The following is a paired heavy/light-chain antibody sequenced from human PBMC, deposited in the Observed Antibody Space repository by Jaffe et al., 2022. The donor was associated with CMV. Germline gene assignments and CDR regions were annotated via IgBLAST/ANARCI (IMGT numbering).Light chain of an antibody. CDR3: QQSYSSPFT. CDR2: GAS. Sequence: DIQMTQSPSSLSASVGDRVTITCRASQSITGYLNWYQQKLGKAPKLLIYGASGLQSGVPSRFSGSGSGTDFTLTISSLQPEDFATYYCQQSYSSPFTFGPGTKVDI. V-gene: IGKV1-39*01. J-gene: IGKJ3*01. CDR1: QSITGY.
Heavy chain of an antibody. Sequence: QLHLQESGPGLVKPSETLSLTCTVSGGSISTNNYYWGWIRQPPGKGLEWIGNLYYSGNTRYNPSLKSRVTISVDTSKNQFSLKVSSVTAADTAVYYCARTFGDDYHFDYWGQGTLVTVSS. V-gene: IGHV4-39*01. CDR1: GGSISTNNYY. J-gene: IGHJ4*02. CDR3: ARTFGDDYHFDY. CDR2: LYYSGNT. D-gene: IGHD5-12*01.